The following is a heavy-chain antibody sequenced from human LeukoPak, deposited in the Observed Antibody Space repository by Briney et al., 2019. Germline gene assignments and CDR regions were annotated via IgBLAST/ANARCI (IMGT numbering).Heavy chain of an antibody. J-gene: IGHJ4*02. CDR1: GGSFSGYY. CDR2: INLSGST. V-gene: IGHV4-34*01. D-gene: IGHD3-10*01. Sequence: SETLSLTCAVYGGSFSGYYWSWIRQPPGKGLEWIGEINLSGSTNYNPSLKSRVTISVDTSKNQFSLKLSSVTAADTAVYYCARGTRYYGSGSRPPLYWGQGTLVTVSS. CDR3: ARGTRYYGSGSRPPLY.